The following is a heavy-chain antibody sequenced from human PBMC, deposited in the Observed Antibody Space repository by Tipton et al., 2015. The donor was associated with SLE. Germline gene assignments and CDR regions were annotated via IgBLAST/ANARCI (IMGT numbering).Heavy chain of an antibody. CDR3: ARESPDTMIADDAFDI. Sequence: SLRLSCAASGFTFSSYSMNWVRQAPGKGLEWVSAISGSGGSTYYADSVKGRFTISRDNSKNTLYLQMNSLRAEDTAVYYCARESPDTMIADDAFDIWGQGTMVTVSS. D-gene: IGHD3-22*01. CDR2: ISGSGGST. J-gene: IGHJ3*02. CDR1: GFTFSSYS. V-gene: IGHV3-23*01.